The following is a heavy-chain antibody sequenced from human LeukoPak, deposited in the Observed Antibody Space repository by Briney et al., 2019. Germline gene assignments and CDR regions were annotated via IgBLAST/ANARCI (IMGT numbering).Heavy chain of an antibody. Sequence: SETLSLTCTVSGGSISSYYWSWIRQPPGKGLEWIGYIYYSGRTNYNPSLKSRVTISVDTSKNQFSLKLSSVTAADTAVYYCAREGFCSGGSCYPGAFDIWGQGTMVTVSS. CDR3: AREGFCSGGSCYPGAFDI. J-gene: IGHJ3*02. D-gene: IGHD2-15*01. V-gene: IGHV4-59*01. CDR1: GGSISSYY. CDR2: IYYSGRT.